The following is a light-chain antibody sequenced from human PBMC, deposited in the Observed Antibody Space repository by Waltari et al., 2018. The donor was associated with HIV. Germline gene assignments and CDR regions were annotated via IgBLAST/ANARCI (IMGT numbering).Light chain of an antibody. CDR3: SSYTSTSTVYV. Sequence: QSALTQPASVSGSPGPSITISCTGTSSDVGGYNSVSWYQLHPGKAPKLMIYAVSNRPSGVSNRFSGYKSDNTASLTSSGLQAEDEADYYCSSYTSTSTVYVFGTGTDVTVL. CDR2: AVS. V-gene: IGLV2-14*03. J-gene: IGLJ1*01. CDR1: SSDVGGYNS.